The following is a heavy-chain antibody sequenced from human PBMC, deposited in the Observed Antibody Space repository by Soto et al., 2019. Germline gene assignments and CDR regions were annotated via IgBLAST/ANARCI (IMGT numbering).Heavy chain of an antibody. CDR1: GFTFSGSA. V-gene: IGHV3-73*01. CDR2: IRSKANSYAT. CDR3: TRPSGYDNDAFDI. D-gene: IGHD5-12*01. Sequence: EVQLVESGGGLVQPGGSLKLSCAASGFTFSGSAMHWVRQASGKGLEWVGLIRSKANSYATAYAASVKGRFTISRDDSKNTAYLQMNSLKTEDTAVYYCTRPSGYDNDAFDIWGQGTMVTVSS. J-gene: IGHJ3*02.